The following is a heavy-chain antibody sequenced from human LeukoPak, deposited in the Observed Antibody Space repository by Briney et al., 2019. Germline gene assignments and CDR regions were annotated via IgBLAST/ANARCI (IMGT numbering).Heavy chain of an antibody. CDR1: GFTFSSYE. CDR3: ASRTARQQLGDI. CDR2: ISSSGSTI. J-gene: IGHJ3*02. V-gene: IGHV3-48*03. Sequence: PGGSLRLSCAASGFTFSSYEMNWVRQAPGKGLEWVSYISSSGSTIYYADSVKGRFTISRDNAKNSLYLQMNSLRAEDTAVYYCASRTARQQLGDIWGRGTMVTVSS. D-gene: IGHD6-13*01.